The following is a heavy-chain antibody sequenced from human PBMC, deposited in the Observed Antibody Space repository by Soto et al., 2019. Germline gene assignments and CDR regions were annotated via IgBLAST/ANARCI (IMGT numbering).Heavy chain of an antibody. CDR2: IWYDGSNK. V-gene: IGHV3-33*01. CDR1: GFTFSSYG. CDR3: ARDSHGMDV. Sequence: QVQLVESGGGVVQPGRSLRLSCAASGFTFSSYGMHWVRQAPGKGLEWVAVIWYDGSNKYYADSVKGRFTISRDNSKNTLYLQMNSLRAEDTAVYYCARDSHGMDVWGQGTTVTVSS. J-gene: IGHJ6*02.